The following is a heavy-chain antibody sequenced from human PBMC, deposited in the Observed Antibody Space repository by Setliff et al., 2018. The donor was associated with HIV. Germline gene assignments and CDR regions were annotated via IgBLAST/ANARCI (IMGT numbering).Heavy chain of an antibody. D-gene: IGHD2-15*01. J-gene: IGHJ3*02. Sequence: SLTCSVSGDSMSPFYWSWIRQSADKGLEWIGRVHPTGSTIYNPSLRSRVTMSVDTSKSQFSLKLSSVTAADTAMYYCARVFPPIRGAPFGTPPGAFDIWGQGTMVT. V-gene: IGHV4-4*07. CDR1: GDSMSPFY. CDR3: ARVFPPIRGAPFGTPPGAFDI. CDR2: VHPTGST.